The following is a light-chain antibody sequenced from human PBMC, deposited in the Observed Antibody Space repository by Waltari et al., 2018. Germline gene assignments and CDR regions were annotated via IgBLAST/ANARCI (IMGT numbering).Light chain of an antibody. CDR2: EFN. CDR1: SSDVGGYNY. CDR3: SSYAGADTVV. Sequence: QSALTPPPSASGSPGQSVTISCTGTSSDVGGYNYVPWYQQYPDKPPKLMIYEFNKRPSGVPDRFSGSKSGNTASLTVSGLQAEDEADYYCSSYAGADTVVFGGGTKLTVL. V-gene: IGLV2-8*01. J-gene: IGLJ2*01.